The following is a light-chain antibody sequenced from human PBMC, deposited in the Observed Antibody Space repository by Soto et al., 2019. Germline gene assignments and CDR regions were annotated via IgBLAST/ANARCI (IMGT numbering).Light chain of an antibody. Sequence: QSALTQPPSGSAAPGQKGTISCSGTSSNIGRNYVAWYQQLPGTAPKLLIYDNDKRPSGTPDRFSGSKSGTSATLGITGLQTGDEADYYCGTWDSSLSDAVVFGEGTKVTVL. CDR2: DND. V-gene: IGLV1-51*01. J-gene: IGLJ2*01. CDR3: GTWDSSLSDAVV. CDR1: SSNIGRNY.